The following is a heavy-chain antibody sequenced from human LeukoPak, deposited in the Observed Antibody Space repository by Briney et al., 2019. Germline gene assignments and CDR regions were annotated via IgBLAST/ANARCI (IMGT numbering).Heavy chain of an antibody. CDR3: ARDSTVTPGYYYYGMDV. Sequence: SETLSLTCTVSGGSISSYYWSWIRQPPGKGLEWIGYIYYSGSTNYNPSLKSRVTISVDTSKNQFSLKLSSVTAADTAVYYCARDSTVTPGYYYYGMDVWGQGTTVTVPS. CDR2: IYYSGST. V-gene: IGHV4-59*01. D-gene: IGHD4-17*01. CDR1: GGSISSYY. J-gene: IGHJ6*02.